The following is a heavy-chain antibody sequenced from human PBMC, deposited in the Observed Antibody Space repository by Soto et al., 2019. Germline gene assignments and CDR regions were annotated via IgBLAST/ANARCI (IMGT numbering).Heavy chain of an antibody. CDR2: IYTSGST. J-gene: IGHJ4*02. Sequence: PSETLSLTCTVSGGSISGYYWSWMRQPAGKGLEWIGRIYTSGSTNYNPSLKSRVTMSVDTSKNQFSLKLSSVTAADTAVYYCASDGSGYYYLFDYWGQGTLVTAPQ. D-gene: IGHD3-22*01. V-gene: IGHV4-4*07. CDR1: GGSISGYY. CDR3: ASDGSGYYYLFDY.